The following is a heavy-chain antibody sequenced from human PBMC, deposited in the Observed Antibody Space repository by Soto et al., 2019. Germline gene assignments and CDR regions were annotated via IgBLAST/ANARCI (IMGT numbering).Heavy chain of an antibody. CDR1: GFTFSSYA. D-gene: IGHD4-4*01. J-gene: IGHJ2*01. CDR2: ISYDGSNK. CDR3: ARPLWRDDYNWGYFDL. Sequence: QVQLVESGGGVVQPGRSLRLSCAASGFTFSSYAMHWVRQAPGKGLEWVAVISYDGSNKYYADSVKGRFTISRDNSKNTLYLQMNSLRTEDTAVYYCARPLWRDDYNWGYFDLWGRGPWSLSPQ. V-gene: IGHV3-30-3*01.